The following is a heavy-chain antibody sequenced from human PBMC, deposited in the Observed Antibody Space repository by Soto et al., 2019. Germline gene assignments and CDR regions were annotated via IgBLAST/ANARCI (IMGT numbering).Heavy chain of an antibody. D-gene: IGHD2-21*02. CDR3: ARAPSIVVVTAMHFDY. CDR2: IKQDGSEK. CDR1: GFTFSSYA. Sequence: HPGGSLRLSCAASGFTFSSYAMSWVRQAPGKGLEWVANIKQDGSEKYYVDSVKGRFTISRDNAKNSLYLQMNSLRAEDTAVYYCARAPSIVVVTAMHFDYWGQGTLVTVSS. J-gene: IGHJ4*02. V-gene: IGHV3-7*01.